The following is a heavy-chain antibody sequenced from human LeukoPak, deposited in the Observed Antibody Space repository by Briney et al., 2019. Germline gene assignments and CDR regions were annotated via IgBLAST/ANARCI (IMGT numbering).Heavy chain of an antibody. J-gene: IGHJ5*02. CDR1: GGSFSGYY. D-gene: IGHD5-18*01. CDR2: IYYSGST. V-gene: IGHV4-31*11. Sequence: SETLSFTCAVYGGSFSGYYWSWIRQHPGKGLEWIGYIYYSGSTYYNPSLKSRVTISVDTSKNQFSLKLSSVTAADTAVYYCARWVIRYSYGYGFDPWGQGTLVTVSS. CDR3: ARWVIRYSYGYGFDP.